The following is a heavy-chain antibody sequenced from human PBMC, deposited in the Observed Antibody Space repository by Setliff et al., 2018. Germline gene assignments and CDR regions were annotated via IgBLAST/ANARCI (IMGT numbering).Heavy chain of an antibody. Sequence: SETLSLTCAVSGYSISSDYYWGWIRQPPGKGLEWIGSMYHSGSTYYNPSLKSRVTISVDTSKNQFSLKLTSVTAADTAVYYCATPGRRFGESIDYWGQGTLVTVSS. CDR3: ATPGRRFGESIDY. CDR1: GYSISSDYY. CDR2: MYHSGST. J-gene: IGHJ4*02. V-gene: IGHV4-38-2*01. D-gene: IGHD3-10*01.